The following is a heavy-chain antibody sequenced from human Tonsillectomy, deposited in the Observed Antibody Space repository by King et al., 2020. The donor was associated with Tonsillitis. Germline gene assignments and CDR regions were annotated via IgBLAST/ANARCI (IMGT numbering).Heavy chain of an antibody. V-gene: IGHV3-23*04. CDR2: ISGSGGST. CDR3: AKDRVGVATMEADYYYGMDV. Sequence: VQLVESGGGLVQPGGSLRLSCAASGFTFSSYAMSWVRQAPGKGLEWVSAISGSGGSTYYADSVKGRFTISRDNSKNTLYLQMNSLRAEDTAVYYCAKDRVGVATMEADYYYGMDVWGQGTTVTVSS. CDR1: GFTFSSYA. J-gene: IGHJ6*02. D-gene: IGHD5-24*01.